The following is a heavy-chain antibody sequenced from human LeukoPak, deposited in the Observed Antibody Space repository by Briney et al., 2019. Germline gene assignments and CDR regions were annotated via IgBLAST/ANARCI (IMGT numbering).Heavy chain of an antibody. CDR3: ARDGSSGWYYFDF. V-gene: IGHV4-61*01. D-gene: IGHD6-19*01. CDR2: FYYSGST. CDR1: GGSVSSGSYY. Sequence: PSETLSLTCTVSGGSVSSGSYYWSWIRQPPGKGLEWIGYFYYSGSTNYNPSLKSRVTLSVDTSKNQFSLELSSVTAADTAVYYCARDGSSGWYYFDFWGQGNLVPVSS. J-gene: IGHJ4*02.